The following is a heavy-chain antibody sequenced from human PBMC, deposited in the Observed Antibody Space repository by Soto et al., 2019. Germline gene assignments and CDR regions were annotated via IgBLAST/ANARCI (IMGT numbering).Heavy chain of an antibody. V-gene: IGHV4-59*01. CDR1: GGSITSSY. CDR3: ARGEDAFFYYGLDV. Sequence: PSETLSLTCTVSGGSITSSYWRWIRRPPGKGLEWIAYIYDTGISGYTPSTSYNPSLKSRVTMSVDTSKSQFSLKLPSVTAADTAVYYCARGEDAFFYYGLDVWGQGITVTVSS. J-gene: IGHJ6*02. CDR2: IYDTGISGYTPST.